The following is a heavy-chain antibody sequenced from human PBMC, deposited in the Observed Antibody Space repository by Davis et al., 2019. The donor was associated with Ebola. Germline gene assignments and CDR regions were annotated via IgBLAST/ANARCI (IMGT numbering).Heavy chain of an antibody. V-gene: IGHV3-23*01. J-gene: IGHJ6*02. Sequence: GESLKISCAASGFTFTSYSMTWVRQAPGKGLEWVSGISGSGSTYYADSVKGRFTFPRDNSKNTLYLQMNSLRAEDTAVYYCAKGSLYGSRSITAGMDVWGQGTTVTVSS. CDR2: ISGSGST. D-gene: IGHD4-17*01. CDR1: GFTFTSYS. CDR3: AKGSLYGSRSITAGMDV.